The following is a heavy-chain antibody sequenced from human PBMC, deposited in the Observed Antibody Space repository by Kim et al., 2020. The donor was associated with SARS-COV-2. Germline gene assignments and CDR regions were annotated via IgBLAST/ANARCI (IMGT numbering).Heavy chain of an antibody. J-gene: IGHJ6*02. CDR3: ARYCSSTSCNSYYYYGMDV. Sequence: ASVKVSCKASGYTFTGYYMHWVRQAPGQGLEWMGWINPNSGGTNYAQKFQGRVTMTRDTSISTAYMELSRLRSDDTAVYYCARYCSSTSCNSYYYYGMDVWGQGTTVTVSS. V-gene: IGHV1-2*02. CDR2: INPNSGGT. D-gene: IGHD2-2*01. CDR1: GYTFTGYY.